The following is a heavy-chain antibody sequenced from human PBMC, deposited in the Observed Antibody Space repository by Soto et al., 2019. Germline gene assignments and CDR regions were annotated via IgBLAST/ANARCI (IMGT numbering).Heavy chain of an antibody. CDR1: GFTFVNYA. Sequence: GGSLRLSSAASGFTFVNYAMGWVRKDPGKGLEWVSAITDSGDDTYYIDSVKGRFTISRDNSKCTLYLQKNSLRAEDTAIYFFSKLGSSSWSPHYFFDFLGQGTLVTVSS. CDR3: SKLGSSSWSPHYFFDF. D-gene: IGHD2-2*01. CDR2: ITDSGDDT. J-gene: IGHJ4*02. V-gene: IGHV3-23*01.